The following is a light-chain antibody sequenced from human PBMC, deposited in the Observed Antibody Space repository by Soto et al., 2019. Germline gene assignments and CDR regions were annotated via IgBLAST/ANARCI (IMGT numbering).Light chain of an antibody. V-gene: IGKV3-20*01. J-gene: IGKJ5*01. CDR1: QSVSSRY. Sequence: EIVLTQSPGTLSLSPGERATLSCRASQSVSSRYLAWFQQKPGQAPRLLIYGASNRATGVPDRFSGSGSGTDFTLTISRLEPEDFAVYYCQQYNNWITFGQGTRLEIK. CDR3: QQYNNWIT. CDR2: GAS.